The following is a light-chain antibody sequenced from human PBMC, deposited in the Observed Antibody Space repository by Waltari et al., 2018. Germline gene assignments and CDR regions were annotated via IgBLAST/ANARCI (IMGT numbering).Light chain of an antibody. CDR2: DVT. Sequence: QSALTQPASVSGSPGQSIPISCTGTSSDIGSYNYVSWDQQHPGKAPKLIIYDVTHPPSGVSNRFAGSNAGNTASLTISGLQAEDEADYYCSSYMDSTTLELFGGGTSLTVL. CDR3: SSYMDSTTLEL. CDR1: SSDIGSYNY. J-gene: IGLJ2*01. V-gene: IGLV2-14*03.